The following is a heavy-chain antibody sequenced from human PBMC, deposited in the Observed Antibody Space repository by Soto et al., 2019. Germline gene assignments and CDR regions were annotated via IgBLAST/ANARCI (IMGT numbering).Heavy chain of an antibody. J-gene: IGHJ4*02. Sequence: LSLTCTVSGASISRYYWSWIRQSPGKGLEWIGYIYYSGSTYYNPSLKSRITISVDTSKNQFSLKVSSVTAADTAVYYCAGGGFGVARDYWGQG. CDR1: GASISRYY. CDR3: AGGGFGVARDY. CDR2: IYYSGST. V-gene: IGHV4-59*01. D-gene: IGHD3-3*01.